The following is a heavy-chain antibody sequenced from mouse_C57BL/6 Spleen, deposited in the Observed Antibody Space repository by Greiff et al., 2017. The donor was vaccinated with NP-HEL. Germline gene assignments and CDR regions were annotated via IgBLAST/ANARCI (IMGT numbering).Heavy chain of an antibody. Sequence: VQLQQSGAELVKPGASVKISCKASGYAFSSYWMNWVKQRPGKGLEWIGQIYPGDGDTNYNGKFKGKATLTADKSSSTAYMQLSSLTSEDSAVYFWARGDYDYSWFAYWGQGTLVTVSA. CDR3: ARGDYDYSWFAY. V-gene: IGHV1-80*01. D-gene: IGHD2-4*01. J-gene: IGHJ3*01. CDR1: GYAFSSYW. CDR2: IYPGDGDT.